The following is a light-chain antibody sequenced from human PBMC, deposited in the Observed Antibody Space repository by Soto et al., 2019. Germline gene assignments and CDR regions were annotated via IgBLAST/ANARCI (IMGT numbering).Light chain of an antibody. J-gene: IGKJ1*01. CDR2: RAS. CDR1: QHVSSN. Sequence: EIVMTQSPATLSVSPGGSATLSCRASQHVSSNLAWYRQKPGQAPTLLIYRASTRATGIPATFSGSGSGTEFTLTISSLQSEDFAVYYCQQYDSTPPTFGQGTKVEVK. V-gene: IGKV3-15*01. CDR3: QQYDSTPPT.